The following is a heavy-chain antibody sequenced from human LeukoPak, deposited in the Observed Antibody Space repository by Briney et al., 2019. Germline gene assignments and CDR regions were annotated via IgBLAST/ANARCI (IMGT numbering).Heavy chain of an antibody. CDR1: GYTFISYG. CDR3: ARDPRVVGATEWFDP. D-gene: IGHD1-26*01. J-gene: IGHJ5*02. CDR2: ISPYNANT. Sequence: ASVKVSCKASGYTFISYGVTWVRQAPGQGLEWMGWISPYNANTNYAQKLQGRVTMTTDTSTTTAYMELRSLRSDDTAVYYCARDPRVVGATEWFDPWGQGTLVTVSS. V-gene: IGHV1-18*01.